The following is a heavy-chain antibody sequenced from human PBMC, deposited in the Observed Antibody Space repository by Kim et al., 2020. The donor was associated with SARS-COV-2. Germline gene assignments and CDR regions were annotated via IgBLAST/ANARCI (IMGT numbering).Heavy chain of an antibody. CDR1: GYTFTSYG. J-gene: IGHJ4*02. V-gene: IGHV1-18*01. D-gene: IGHD3-22*01. CDR2: ISAYNGNT. CDR3: AGDPRVDYYDSSGSIDY. Sequence: ASVKVSCKASGYTFTSYGISWVRQAPGQGLEWMGWISAYNGNTNYAQKLQGRVTMTTDTSTSTAYMELRSLRSDDTVVYFCAGDPRVDYYDSSGSIDYWGQGTLVTVSS.